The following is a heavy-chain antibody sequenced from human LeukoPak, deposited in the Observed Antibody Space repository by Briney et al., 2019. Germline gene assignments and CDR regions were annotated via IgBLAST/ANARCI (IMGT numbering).Heavy chain of an antibody. CDR1: GGSIMYYY. CDR3: ARKGGLFDY. J-gene: IGHJ4*02. V-gene: IGHV4-59*01. CDR2: IYYNGST. D-gene: IGHD2-15*01. Sequence: SETLSLTCTVSGGSIMYYYWSWIRQSPGKGLEWIGYIYYNGSTNYNPSPKSRVSISVDTSKNQFSLKVTSVTAADTAVYYCARKGGLFDYWGQGTLVTVSS.